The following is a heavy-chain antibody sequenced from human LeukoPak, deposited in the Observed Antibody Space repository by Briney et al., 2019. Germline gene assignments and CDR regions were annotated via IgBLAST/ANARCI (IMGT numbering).Heavy chain of an antibody. J-gene: IGHJ4*02. D-gene: IGHD3-22*01. CDR2: ISWNSGSV. V-gene: IGHV3-9*01. CDR1: GFTFDDYA. Sequence: GGSLRLSCAASGFTFDDYAMHWVRQAPGKGLEWVSGISWNSGSVGYADSVKGRFTISRDNSKNTLYLQMNSLRAEDTALYYCAKVNPYSYYDSSGYYYFDYWGQGTLVTVSS. CDR3: AKVNPYSYYDSSGYYYFDY.